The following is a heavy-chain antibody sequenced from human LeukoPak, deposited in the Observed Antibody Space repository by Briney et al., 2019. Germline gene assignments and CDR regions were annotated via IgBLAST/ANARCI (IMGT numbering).Heavy chain of an antibody. CDR1: GFTFNNYG. J-gene: IGHJ4*02. CDR2: IYSGGST. CDR3: ARGGSLGNYYFDY. Sequence: PGGSLRLSCAASGFTFNNYGMNWVRQAPGKGLEWVSLIYSGGSTYYADSVKGRFTISRDNFKNTVFLQMNSLRVEDTAMYYCARGGSLGNYYFDYWGQGTLVTVSS. V-gene: IGHV3-53*01.